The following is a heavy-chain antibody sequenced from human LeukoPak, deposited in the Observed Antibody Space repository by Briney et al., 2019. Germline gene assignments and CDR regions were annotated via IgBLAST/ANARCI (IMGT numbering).Heavy chain of an antibody. CDR3: AGAYCGGDCYSGRTFDI. D-gene: IGHD2-21*02. J-gene: IGHJ3*02. V-gene: IGHV4-39*07. CDR1: GGSISSSSYY. Sequence: SETLSLTCTVSGGSISSSSYYWGWIRQPPGKGLEWIGIMYYSGSTYYNPSLKSRVTISVDTSKNQFSLRLSSVTAADTAVYYCAGAYCGGDCYSGRTFDIWGQGTMVTVSS. CDR2: MYYSGST.